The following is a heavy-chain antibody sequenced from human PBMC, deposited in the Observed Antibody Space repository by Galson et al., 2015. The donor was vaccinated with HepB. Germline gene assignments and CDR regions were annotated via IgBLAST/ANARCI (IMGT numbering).Heavy chain of an antibody. CDR1: GGSISIYY. Sequence: SETLSLTCTVSGGSISIYYWSWIRQPPGKGLEWIGYIYYSGSTNYNPSLKSRVTISVDTSKNQFSLKLSSVTAADTAVYYCARYCGYDYYYYYGMDVWGQGTTVTVSS. CDR2: IYYSGST. D-gene: IGHD5-12*01. CDR3: ARYCGYDYYYYYGMDV. J-gene: IGHJ6*02. V-gene: IGHV4-59*01.